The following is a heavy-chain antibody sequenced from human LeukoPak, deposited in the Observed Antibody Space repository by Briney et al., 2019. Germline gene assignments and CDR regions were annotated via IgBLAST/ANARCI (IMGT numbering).Heavy chain of an antibody. J-gene: IGHJ4*02. Sequence: GGSLRLSCAASGFTFSIYWMHWVCQAPGTGLVWVSRISNDGSATIYVDSVKGRFTISRDNAKNTLYLQMNSLRAEDTAVYYCARDSSGSYDYWGQGTLVTVSS. D-gene: IGHD1-26*01. CDR3: ARDSSGSYDY. V-gene: IGHV3-74*01. CDR2: ISNDGSAT. CDR1: GFTFSIYW.